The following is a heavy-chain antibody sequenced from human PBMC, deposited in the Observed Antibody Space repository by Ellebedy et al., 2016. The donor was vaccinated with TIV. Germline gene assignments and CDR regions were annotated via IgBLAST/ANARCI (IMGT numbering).Heavy chain of an antibody. CDR1: GIIVSDYF. CDR2: LYPDAKT. J-gene: IGHJ5*02. D-gene: IGHD2-21*01. CDR3: ARDPGGGGDFGDNWFDP. Sequence: PGGSLRLSCEASGIIVSDYFMTWVRQAPGKGLEWVSVLYPDAKTNYTDSVNGRFIVSRDSSKTTLYLQMNSLTAEDTAVYYCARDPGGGGDFGDNWFDPWGQGTLVTVSS. V-gene: IGHV3-66*01.